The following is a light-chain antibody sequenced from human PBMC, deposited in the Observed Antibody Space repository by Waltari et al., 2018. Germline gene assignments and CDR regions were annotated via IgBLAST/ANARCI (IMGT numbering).Light chain of an antibody. CDR3: QQRGNWPSGYT. Sequence: EIVLTQSPATLSLSPGERATLSRRASRSVGNYLAWYQQKPGQAPRLLIYDASIRATGLPARFSGSGSGTDFTLTISSLEPEDFAVYFCQQRGNWPSGYTFGQGTKLEIK. CDR1: RSVGNY. V-gene: IGKV3-11*01. CDR2: DAS. J-gene: IGKJ2*01.